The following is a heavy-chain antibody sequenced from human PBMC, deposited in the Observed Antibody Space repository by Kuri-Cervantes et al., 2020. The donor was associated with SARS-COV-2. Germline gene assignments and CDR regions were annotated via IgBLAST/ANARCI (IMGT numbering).Heavy chain of an antibody. CDR1: CYTFTSYG. Sequence: ASVKVSCKAACYTFTSYGISWVRQAPGQGLEWMGWISAYNGNTNYAQKLQGRVTMTTDTSTSTAYMELRSLRSDDTAVYYCARPRGIVVVPAAMGGAFDIWGQGTMVTVSS. CDR3: ARPRGIVVVPAAMGGAFDI. CDR2: ISAYNGNT. D-gene: IGHD2-2*01. V-gene: IGHV1-18*01. J-gene: IGHJ3*02.